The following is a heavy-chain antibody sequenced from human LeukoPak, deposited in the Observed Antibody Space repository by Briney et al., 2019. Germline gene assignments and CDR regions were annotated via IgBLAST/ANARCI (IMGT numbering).Heavy chain of an antibody. CDR2: INTYNGNT. CDR3: ARVVLDHYYDSSGYLGTLDY. J-gene: IGHJ4*02. D-gene: IGHD3-22*01. CDR1: VYTFTNYG. V-gene: IGHV1-18*01. Sequence: ASVKVSCKASVYTFTNYGISWVRQAPGQGLEWMGWINTYNGNTNYAQKFQGRVTMTTDTSTSTAYMELRSLRSDDTAVYYCARVVLDHYYDSSGYLGTLDYWGQGTLVTVSS.